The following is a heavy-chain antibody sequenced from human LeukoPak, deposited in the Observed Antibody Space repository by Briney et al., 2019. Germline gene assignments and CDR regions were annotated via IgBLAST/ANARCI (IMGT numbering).Heavy chain of an antibody. CDR1: DGSINSYY. Sequence: SETQSLTCSVSDGSINSYYWNWIRRPPGKGLEWIGYIYYNGNTNYSPSLKSRVTMSVDTSKNLFPLKVSSVTAADTAVYYCAREGGGSYDSSGYYSFDYWGQGTLATVPS. V-gene: IGHV4-59*01. J-gene: IGHJ4*02. CDR2: IYYNGNT. CDR3: AREGGGSYDSSGYYSFDY. D-gene: IGHD3-22*01.